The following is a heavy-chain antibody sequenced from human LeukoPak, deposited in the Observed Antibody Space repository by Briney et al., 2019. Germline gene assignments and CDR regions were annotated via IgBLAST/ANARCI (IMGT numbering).Heavy chain of an antibody. CDR3: AREGRITMVRGVPFDY. CDR2: ISSSSSYI. J-gene: IGHJ4*02. Sequence: GGSLRLSCAASGFTFSSYSMNWVRQAPGKGLEWVSSISSSSSYIYYADSVKGRFTISRDNAKNTLYLQMNSLRAEDTAVYYCAREGRITMVRGVPFDYWGQGTLVTVSS. V-gene: IGHV3-21*01. D-gene: IGHD3-10*01. CDR1: GFTFSSYS.